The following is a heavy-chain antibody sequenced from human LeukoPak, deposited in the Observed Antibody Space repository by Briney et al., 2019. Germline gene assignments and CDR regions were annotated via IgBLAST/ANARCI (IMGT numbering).Heavy chain of an antibody. D-gene: IGHD2-21*01. CDR1: GFTFSSYE. J-gene: IGHJ4*02. CDR2: ISSSSTPI. Sequence: PGGSLRLSCAASGFTFSSYEMNWVRQAPGKGLEWVSYISSSSTPIHYADSVKGRFTISRDNAKNSLFLQMNSLRAEDTAVYYCAREKTACGGDCYDSWGQGTLVTVSS. V-gene: IGHV3-48*03. CDR3: AREKTACGGDCYDS.